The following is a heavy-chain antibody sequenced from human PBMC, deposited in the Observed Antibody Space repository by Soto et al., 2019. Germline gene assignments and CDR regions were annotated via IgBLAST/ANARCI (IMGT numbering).Heavy chain of an antibody. J-gene: IGHJ4*02. CDR2: IIPIFGTA. CDR3: ARSSGYDILTGYFPYYFDH. D-gene: IGHD3-9*01. V-gene: IGHV1-69*06. CDR1: GGTFSSYA. Sequence: QVQLVQSGAEVKKPGSSVKVSCKASGGTFSSYAISWVRQAPGQGLEWMGGIIPIFGTANYAQKFQGRVTITADKSTSTAYMELSSLRSEDTAVYYCARSSGYDILTGYFPYYFDHWGQGTLVTVSS.